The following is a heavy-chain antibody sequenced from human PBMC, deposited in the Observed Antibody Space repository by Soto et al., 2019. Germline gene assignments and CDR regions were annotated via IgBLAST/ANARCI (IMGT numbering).Heavy chain of an antibody. CDR1: GGTFSSYT. CDR3: AREEPTSGSTFDY. V-gene: IGHV1-69*04. D-gene: IGHD1-26*01. CDR2: IIPILGIA. Sequence: SVKVSCKASGGTFSSYTISWVRQAPGQGLEWMGRIIPILGIANYAQKFQGRVTITADKSTSTAYMELSSLESDDTAIYYCAREEPTSGSTFDYWGQGTLVTVSS. J-gene: IGHJ4*02.